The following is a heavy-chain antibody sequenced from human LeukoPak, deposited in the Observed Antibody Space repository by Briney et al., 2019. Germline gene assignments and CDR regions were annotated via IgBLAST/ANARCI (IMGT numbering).Heavy chain of an antibody. Sequence: NPSETLSLTCTVSGGSISSHYWSWIRQPPGKGLEWIGGIYYSGSTKFNPSLNRRVTISVDTSKNELSLKLSSVTAADTAVYYCARLSNNWFDPWGQGTLVTVSS. CDR2: IYYSGST. V-gene: IGHV4-59*11. J-gene: IGHJ5*02. CDR3: ARLSNNWFDP. CDR1: GGSISSHY.